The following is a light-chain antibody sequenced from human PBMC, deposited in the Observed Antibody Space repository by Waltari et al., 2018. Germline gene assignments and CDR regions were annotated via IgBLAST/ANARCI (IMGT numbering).Light chain of an antibody. Sequence: QAVVTQEPSLTVSPGGTVTLTCGSSTGAVTNGHSPYWFQQKRGQAPRTLIYDTTDRHSWTPARFSGSLLGGNAALTLSGAQPEDEADYYCFLSYGGARVFGGGTKLTVL. CDR2: DTT. J-gene: IGLJ3*02. CDR3: FLSYGGARV. V-gene: IGLV7-46*01. CDR1: TGAVTNGHS.